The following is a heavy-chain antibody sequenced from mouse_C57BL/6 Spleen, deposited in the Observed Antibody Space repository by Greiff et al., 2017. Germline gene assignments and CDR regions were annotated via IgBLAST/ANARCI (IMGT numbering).Heavy chain of an antibody. D-gene: IGHD1-1*01. J-gene: IGHJ1*03. V-gene: IGHV5-4*01. CDR2: ISDGGSYT. CDR3: ARDPNYGSHWYFDV. Sequence: EVKLVESGGGLVKPGGSLKLSCAASGFTFSSYAMSWVRQTPEKRLEWVATISDGGSYTYYPDNVKGRFTISRDNAKNNLYLQMSHLKSEDTAMYYCARDPNYGSHWYFDVWGTGTTVTVSS. CDR1: GFTFSSYA.